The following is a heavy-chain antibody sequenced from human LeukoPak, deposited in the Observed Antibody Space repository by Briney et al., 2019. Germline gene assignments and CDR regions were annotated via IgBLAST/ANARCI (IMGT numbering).Heavy chain of an antibody. CDR1: GVTFSSYV. CDR2: ISGSGGGT. D-gene: IGHD1-26*01. V-gene: IGHV3-23*01. Sequence: GGPLRLSCEASGVTFSSYVMSWVRQAPGKGPEGVAGISGSGGGTYYADSVKGRFAISGDNSKNTLYLQMNSLRAEDTAVYYCARARGSFFDYWGQGPLVTGSS. J-gene: IGHJ4*02. CDR3: ARARGSFFDY.